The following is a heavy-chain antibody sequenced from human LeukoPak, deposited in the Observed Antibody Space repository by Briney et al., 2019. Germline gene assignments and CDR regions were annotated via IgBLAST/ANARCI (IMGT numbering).Heavy chain of an antibody. V-gene: IGHV4-59*01. Sequence: PSETLSLTCTVSGGSISSYYWSWIRQPPGKGLEWIGYFYYSGSTNYNPSLKSRVTISVDTSKNQFSLKLSSVTAADTAMYYCARVGILTGPLDYWGQGTLVTVSS. CDR2: FYYSGST. J-gene: IGHJ4*02. CDR1: GGSISSYY. CDR3: ARVGILTGPLDY. D-gene: IGHD3-9*01.